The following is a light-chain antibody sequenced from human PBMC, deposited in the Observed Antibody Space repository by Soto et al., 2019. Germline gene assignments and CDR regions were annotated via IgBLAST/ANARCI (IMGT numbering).Light chain of an antibody. CDR2: GNN. Sequence: QSVLTQPPSVSGAPGQRVTISCTGSSSNIGTSYDVHWYQQFPGTAPRLLIYGNNNRPSGVPDRFSGSKSGTSAPLAITGLQVEDEADYYCQSYDSSLSGVLFGGGTKLTVL. CDR1: SSNIGTSYD. V-gene: IGLV1-40*01. CDR3: QSYDSSLSGVL. J-gene: IGLJ2*01.